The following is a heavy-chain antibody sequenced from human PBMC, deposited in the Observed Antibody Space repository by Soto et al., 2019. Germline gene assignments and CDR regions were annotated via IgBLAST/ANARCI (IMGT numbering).Heavy chain of an antibody. CDR1: GGSISSNNHY. D-gene: IGHD3-10*01. V-gene: IGHV4-39*01. CDR2: IYYSGST. J-gene: IGHJ5*02. Sequence: SETLSLTCSVSGGSISSNNHYWGWIRQTPGKGLEWIGSIYYSGSTYYNPSLKSRVTISVDTSKNQFSLKLSSVTAADTAVYYYARKNHDFYGSGSYYRNNGFDPWGQGTLVTVS. CDR3: ARKNHDFYGSGSYYRNNGFDP.